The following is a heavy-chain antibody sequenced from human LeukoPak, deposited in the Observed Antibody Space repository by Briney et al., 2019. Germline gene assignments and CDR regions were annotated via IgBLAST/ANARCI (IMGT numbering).Heavy chain of an antibody. Sequence: SVKVSCKASGGTFSSYAISWVRQAPGQGLEWMGGIIPIFGTANYAQKFRGRVTITADKSTRTAYMELSSLRSEDTAVYYCARAVVDSSAYYVGYWGQGTLVTVSS. J-gene: IGHJ4*02. CDR3: ARAVVDSSAYYVGY. CDR1: GGTFSSYA. CDR2: IIPIFGTA. V-gene: IGHV1-69*06. D-gene: IGHD3-22*01.